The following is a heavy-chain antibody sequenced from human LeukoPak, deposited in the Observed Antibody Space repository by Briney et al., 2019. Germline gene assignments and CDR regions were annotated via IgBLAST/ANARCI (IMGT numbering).Heavy chain of an antibody. Sequence: GGSLRLSCAASGFTFSSYEMNWVRQAPGKGLEWVSYIDSSGSTIHYADSVKGRFTISRDNAKNSLYLRMNSLRAEDTAVYHCARTKELSTISYFDSWGQGTLVTVSS. V-gene: IGHV3-48*03. CDR3: ARTKELSTISYFDS. CDR2: IDSSGSTI. D-gene: IGHD5-24*01. CDR1: GFTFSSYE. J-gene: IGHJ4*02.